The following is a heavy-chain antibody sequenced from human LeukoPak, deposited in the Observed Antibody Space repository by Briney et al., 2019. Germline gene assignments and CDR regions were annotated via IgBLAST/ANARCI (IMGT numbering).Heavy chain of an antibody. Sequence: GGSLRLSCAASGFTFSSYGMHWVRQAPGKGLEWVAFIRYDGSNKYYADSVKGRFTVSRDNAKNTLYLQMNSLRAEDTAVYYCARVSIGWYHFDYWGQGTLVTVSS. J-gene: IGHJ4*02. V-gene: IGHV3-30*02. D-gene: IGHD6-19*01. CDR2: IRYDGSNK. CDR3: ARVSIGWYHFDY. CDR1: GFTFSSYG.